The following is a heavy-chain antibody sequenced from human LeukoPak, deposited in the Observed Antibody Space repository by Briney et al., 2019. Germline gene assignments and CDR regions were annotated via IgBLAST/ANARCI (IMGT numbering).Heavy chain of an antibody. V-gene: IGHV4-59*01. CDR2: IYYSGST. D-gene: IGHD4-23*01. CDR1: GVSISSYY. Sequence: SETLSLTCTGSGVSISSYYWSWLRQPPGKGLEGSGYIYYSGSTNYNPSLKSRVTISVDTSKNQFSLKLSSVTAADTAVYYCARDNGGNSDNDAFDIWGQGTMVTVSS. J-gene: IGHJ3*02. CDR3: ARDNGGNSDNDAFDI.